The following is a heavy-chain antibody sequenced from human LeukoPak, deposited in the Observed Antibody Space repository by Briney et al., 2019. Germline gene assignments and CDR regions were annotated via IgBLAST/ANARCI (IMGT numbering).Heavy chain of an antibody. V-gene: IGHV3-53*04. CDR3: ARADMITFGGVIVGYYFDY. D-gene: IGHD3-16*02. J-gene: IGHJ4*02. CDR2: IYSGGST. Sequence: GGSLRLSCAASGFTVSSNYMSWVRQAPGKGLEWVSVIYSGGSTYYADSVKGRFTISRHNSKNTLYLQMNSLRAEDTAVYYCARADMITFGGVIVGYYFDYWGRGTLVTVSS. CDR1: GFTVSSNY.